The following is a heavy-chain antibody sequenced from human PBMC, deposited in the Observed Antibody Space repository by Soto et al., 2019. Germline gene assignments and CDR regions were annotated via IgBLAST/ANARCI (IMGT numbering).Heavy chain of an antibody. D-gene: IGHD6-13*01. CDR2: IYWNDDK. Sequence: SGPTLVKPTQTLTLTCTFSGFSLSTSGVGMGWIRQPPGKALEWLALIYWNDDKRYSPPLKSRLTITKDTSKNQVVLTMTNMDPVDTATYYCAHTPGIATYYYYGMDVWGQGTTVTVSS. J-gene: IGHJ6*02. CDR1: GFSLSTSGVG. CDR3: AHTPGIATYYYYGMDV. V-gene: IGHV2-5*01.